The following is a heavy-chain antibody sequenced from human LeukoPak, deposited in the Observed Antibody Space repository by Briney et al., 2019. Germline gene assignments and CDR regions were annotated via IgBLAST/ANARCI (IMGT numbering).Heavy chain of an antibody. CDR1: GGSISSYY. V-gene: IGHV4-59*01. CDR3: ARDQGSGSYYPFDYPFDY. D-gene: IGHD3-10*01. J-gene: IGHJ4*02. Sequence: SETLSLTCTVSGGSISSYYWSWLRQPPGKGLEWIGYIYYSGSTKYNPSLKSRVTISVDTSKNQFSLKLSSVTAADTAVYYCARDQGSGSYYPFDYPFDYWGQGTLVTVSS. CDR2: IYYSGST.